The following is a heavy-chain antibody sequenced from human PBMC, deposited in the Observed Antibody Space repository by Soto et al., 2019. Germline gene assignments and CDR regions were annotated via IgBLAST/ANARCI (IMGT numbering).Heavy chain of an antibody. V-gene: IGHV3-30*18. CDR3: AKDRSTTVASYFDY. CDR1: GFTFSSYG. CDR2: ISYDGSNK. J-gene: IGHJ4*02. Sequence: QVQLVESGGGVVQPGRSLRLSCAASGFTFSSYGMHWVRQAPGKGLEWVAVISYDGSNKYYADSVKGRFTISRDNSKNTLYLQMNSLRAEDTAVYYCAKDRSTTVASYFDYWGQGTLVTVSS. D-gene: IGHD6-19*01.